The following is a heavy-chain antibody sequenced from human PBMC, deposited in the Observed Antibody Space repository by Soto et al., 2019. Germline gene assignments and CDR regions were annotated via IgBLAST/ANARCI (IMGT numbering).Heavy chain of an antibody. CDR1: GGSIVSSDYY. Sequence: QLQLQESGPVLVKPSEALSLTCAVSGGSIVSSDYYWDWIRRPPGEGLEWIATVHYDRSTYYNPSLKSRVTMFVDTSKNQFALRLSSVTAADAVVYYCARRIRHYDFLDSWGRGILVTVSS. V-gene: IGHV4-39*01. D-gene: IGHD3-3*01. CDR2: VHYDRST. J-gene: IGHJ5*01. CDR3: ARRIRHYDFLDS.